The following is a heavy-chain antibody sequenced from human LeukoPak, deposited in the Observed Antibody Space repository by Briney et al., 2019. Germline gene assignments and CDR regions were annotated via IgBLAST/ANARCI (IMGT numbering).Heavy chain of an antibody. Sequence: GGSLRLSCAASGFNFSNYWMHWVRQAPGKGLEWVSRINIAGSVTTYADSVKGRFTISRDNAKNTLYLQMNSLRAEDTAVYYCARSCSTTSCYSINYWGQGTLVTVSS. CDR3: ARSCSTTSCYSINY. V-gene: IGHV3-74*01. D-gene: IGHD2-2*01. CDR1: GFNFSNYW. J-gene: IGHJ4*02. CDR2: INIAGSVT.